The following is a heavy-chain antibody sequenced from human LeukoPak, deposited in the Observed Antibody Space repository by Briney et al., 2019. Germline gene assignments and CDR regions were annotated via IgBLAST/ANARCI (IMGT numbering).Heavy chain of an antibody. J-gene: IGHJ4*02. D-gene: IGHD6-13*01. Sequence: GGSLRLSCAASGFTFSNAWMSWVRQAPGKGLEWVANIKQDGSEKYYVDSVKGRFTISRDNAKNSLYLQMNSLRAEDTAVYYCARGGIAAAGYYFDYWGQGTLVTVSS. CDR2: IKQDGSEK. CDR3: ARGGIAAAGYYFDY. V-gene: IGHV3-7*01. CDR1: GFTFSNAW.